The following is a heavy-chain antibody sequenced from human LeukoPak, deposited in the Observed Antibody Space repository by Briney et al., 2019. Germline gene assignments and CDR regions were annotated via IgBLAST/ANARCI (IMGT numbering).Heavy chain of an antibody. J-gene: IGHJ4*02. CDR1: GESFSAYF. CDR2: INHRGSY. Sequence: PSETLSLTCAVYGESFSAYFWNWIRQAPGKPLEYIGEINHRGSYHYNPSLKTRVTLTVDTSKNQFSLKLTSVTAADTAVYFCARGSSFDGYCSAGACDAGYYDSWGQGTPVTVSS. V-gene: IGHV4-34*01. D-gene: IGHD2-15*01. CDR3: ARGSSFDGYCSAGACDAGYYDS.